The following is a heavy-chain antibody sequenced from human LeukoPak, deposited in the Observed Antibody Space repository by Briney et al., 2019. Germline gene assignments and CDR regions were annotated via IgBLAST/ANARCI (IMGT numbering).Heavy chain of an antibody. D-gene: IGHD2-2*01. CDR2: IYSGGST. V-gene: IGHV3-66*01. CDR1: GFTVSSNY. CDR3: AREGTSCYSGICSGKNWFDP. Sequence: GGSLRLSCAASGFTVSSNYMSWVRQAPGKGLEWVSVIYSGGSTYYADSVKGRFTISRDNSKNTLYLQMNSLRAEDTAVYYCAREGTSCYSGICSGKNWFDPWGQGTLVTVSS. J-gene: IGHJ5*02.